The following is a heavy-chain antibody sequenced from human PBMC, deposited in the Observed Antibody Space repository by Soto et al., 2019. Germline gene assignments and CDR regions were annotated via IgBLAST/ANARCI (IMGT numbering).Heavy chain of an antibody. D-gene: IGHD3-10*01. Sequence: QVQLVESGGGVVQPGRSLRLSCAASGFTFSSYGMHWVRQAPGKGLEWVAVISYDGSNKYYADSVKGRFTISRDNSKNTLYLQMNSLRAEDTAVYYCAKDLSLWFGELFSYYYYGMDVWGQGTTVTVSS. CDR1: GFTFSSYG. J-gene: IGHJ6*02. CDR3: AKDLSLWFGELFSYYYYGMDV. CDR2: ISYDGSNK. V-gene: IGHV3-30*18.